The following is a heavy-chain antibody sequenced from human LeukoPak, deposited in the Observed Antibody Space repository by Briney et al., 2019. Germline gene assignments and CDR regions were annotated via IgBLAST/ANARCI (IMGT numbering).Heavy chain of an antibody. CDR2: ISAYNGNT. J-gene: IGHJ4*02. Sequence: GASVKVSCKASGYTFTSYGISWVRQAPGQGLEWMGWISAYNGNTNDAQKLQGRVTMTTDTSTSTAYMELRSLRSDDTAVYYCARDRGLELPYYFDYWGQGTLVTVSS. D-gene: IGHD1-7*01. CDR3: ARDRGLELPYYFDY. V-gene: IGHV1-18*01. CDR1: GYTFTSYG.